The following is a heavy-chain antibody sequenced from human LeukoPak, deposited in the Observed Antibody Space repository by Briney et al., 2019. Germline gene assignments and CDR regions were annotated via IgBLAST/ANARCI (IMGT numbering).Heavy chain of an antibody. Sequence: SVKVSCTASGGTFSSYAISWVRQAPGQGLEWMGGIIPIFGTANYAQKFQGRVTITADESTSTAYMELSSLRSEDTAVYYCAKSYNGYESKPDYWGQGTLVTVSS. CDR3: AKSYNGYESKPDY. J-gene: IGHJ4*02. CDR1: GGTFSSYA. D-gene: IGHD5-12*01. CDR2: IIPIFGTA. V-gene: IGHV1-69*13.